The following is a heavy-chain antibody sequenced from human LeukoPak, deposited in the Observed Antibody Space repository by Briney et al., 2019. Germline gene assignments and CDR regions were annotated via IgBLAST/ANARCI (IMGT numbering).Heavy chain of an antibody. D-gene: IGHD3-22*01. CDR1: GFTFSSYW. CDR2: IKQDESEK. J-gene: IGHJ4*02. V-gene: IGHV3-7*01. Sequence: TGGSLTLSCAASGFTFSSYWMSWVRQAPGQGLERVANIKQDESEKYYVDSVKGRFNISRDNAKNSLYLQMTSLRAEDTAVYYCARGGYYYMFDYWGQGTLVTVSS. CDR3: ARGGYYYMFDY.